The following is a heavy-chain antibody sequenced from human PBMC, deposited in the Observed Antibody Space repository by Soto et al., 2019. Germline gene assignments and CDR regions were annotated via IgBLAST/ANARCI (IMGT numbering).Heavy chain of an antibody. CDR3: ARDLHGYCSGGSCWHLFAY. CDR1: GYTFTSYY. Sequence: ASVKVSCKASGYTFTSYYIHWVRQAPGQGLEWMGIINPSGGSTSYAQKFQGRVTMTRDTSTSTVDMALSRLRSEDTAVYYCARDLHGYCSGGSCWHLFAYWGQGTLVPVSS. J-gene: IGHJ4*02. V-gene: IGHV1-46*01. CDR2: INPSGGST. D-gene: IGHD2-15*01.